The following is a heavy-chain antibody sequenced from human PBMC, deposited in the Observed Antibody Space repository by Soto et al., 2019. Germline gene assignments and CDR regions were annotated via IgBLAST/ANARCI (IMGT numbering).Heavy chain of an antibody. CDR3: AKNFLAAAVPYVWFDP. D-gene: IGHD6-13*01. V-gene: IGHV3-23*01. CDR1: GFTFSSYA. Sequence: WGSLRLSCAPSGFTFSSYAMSWVRQAPGKGLKWVSAISGSGGSTYYADSVKGRFTISRDNSKNTLYLQMNSLRAEDTAVYYCAKNFLAAAVPYVWFDPWGQGTLVTV. J-gene: IGHJ5*02. CDR2: ISGSGGST.